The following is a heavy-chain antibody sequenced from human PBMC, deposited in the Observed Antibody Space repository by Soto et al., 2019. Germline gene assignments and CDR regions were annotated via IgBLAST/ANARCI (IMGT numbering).Heavy chain of an antibody. Sequence: ASVKVSCKASGGTFSSYTISWVRQAPGQGLEWMGWINPNSGNTGYAQKFQGRVTMTTDTSTSTAYMELRSLRSDDTAVYYCARGGRNTAEAYWGQGTLVTVSS. J-gene: IGHJ4*02. CDR2: INPNSGNT. CDR1: GGTFSSYT. CDR3: ARGGRNTAEAY. D-gene: IGHD5-18*01. V-gene: IGHV1-18*01.